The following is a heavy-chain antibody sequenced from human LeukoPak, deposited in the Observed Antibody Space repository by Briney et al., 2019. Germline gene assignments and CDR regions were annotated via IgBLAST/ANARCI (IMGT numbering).Heavy chain of an antibody. CDR2: IYYSGST. Sequence: SETLSLTCTVSGGSISSSSYYWGWIRQPPGKGLEWIGSIYYSGSTYYNPSLKSRVTISVDTSKNQFSLKLSSVTAADTAVYYCAREHVAAAGKDYWGQGTLVTVSS. CDR1: GGSISSSSYY. J-gene: IGHJ4*02. D-gene: IGHD6-13*01. CDR3: AREHVAAAGKDY. V-gene: IGHV4-39*07.